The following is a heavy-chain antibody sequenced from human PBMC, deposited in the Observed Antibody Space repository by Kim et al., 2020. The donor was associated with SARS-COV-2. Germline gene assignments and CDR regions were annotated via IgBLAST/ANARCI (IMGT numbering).Heavy chain of an antibody. CDR1: GYTFTGYY. CDR3: ARDLGAAGTIRYYYGMDV. J-gene: IGHJ6*02. Sequence: ASVKVSCKASGYTFTGYYMHWVRQAPGQGLEWMGWINPNSGGTNYAQKFQGWVTMTRDTSISTAYMELSRLRSDDTAVYYCARDLGAAGTIRYYYGMDVWGQGTTVTVSS. D-gene: IGHD6-13*01. V-gene: IGHV1-2*04. CDR2: INPNSGGT.